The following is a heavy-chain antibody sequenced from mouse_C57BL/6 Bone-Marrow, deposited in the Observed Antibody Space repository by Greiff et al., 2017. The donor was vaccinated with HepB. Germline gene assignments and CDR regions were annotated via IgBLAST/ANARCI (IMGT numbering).Heavy chain of an antibody. CDR3: TPYYYGNYVAY. CDR1: GFNIKDDY. D-gene: IGHD2-1*01. V-gene: IGHV14-4*01. CDR2: IDPENGDT. J-gene: IGHJ3*01. Sequence: VQLQQSGAELVRPGASVKLSCTASGFNIKDDYMHWVKQRPEQGLEWIGWIDPENGDTEYASKFQGKAPITADTSSNTAYLQLSSLTSEDTAVYYCTPYYYGNYVAYWGQGTLVTVSA.